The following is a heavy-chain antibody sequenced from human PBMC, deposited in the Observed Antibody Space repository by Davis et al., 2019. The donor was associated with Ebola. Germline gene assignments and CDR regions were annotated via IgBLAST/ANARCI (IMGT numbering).Heavy chain of an antibody. CDR2: IIPILGIA. Sequence: AASVKVSCKASGYTFTSYAMHWVRQAPGQRLEWMGRIIPILGIANYAQKFQGRVTMTRNTATSTAYMYLSNLRSEDTAVYYCARGGDLDFWGQGTLVTVSS. D-gene: IGHD4-17*01. J-gene: IGHJ4*02. CDR3: ARGGDLDF. V-gene: IGHV1-3*01. CDR1: GYTFTSYA.